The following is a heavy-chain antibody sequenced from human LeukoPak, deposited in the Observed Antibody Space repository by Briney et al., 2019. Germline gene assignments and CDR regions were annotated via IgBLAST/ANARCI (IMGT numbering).Heavy chain of an antibody. Sequence: GESLKISCEGSGYNFSNCLIGWVRQMPGKGLEWMGIIYPGDSDTRYGPSFQGQVTISADKSISTAYLQWSSLKASDTAMYYCARHGGGGSGGNSGFDYWGQGTLVTVSS. V-gene: IGHV5-51*01. J-gene: IGHJ4*02. CDR1: GYNFSNCL. D-gene: IGHD4-23*01. CDR2: IYPGDSDT. CDR3: ARHGGGGSGGNSGFDY.